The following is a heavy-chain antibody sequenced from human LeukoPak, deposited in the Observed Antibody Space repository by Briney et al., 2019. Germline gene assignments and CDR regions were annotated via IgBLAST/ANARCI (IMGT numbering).Heavy chain of an antibody. CDR3: AREPDAVYCSSTSCSRYYYYYMDV. D-gene: IGHD2-2*01. Sequence: GASVKVSCKASGGTFSSYAISWVRQAPGQGLEWMGGIIPIFGTANYAQKFQGRVTITADESTSTAYMELSSLRSEDTAVYYCAREPDAVYCSSTSCSRYYYYYMDVWGRGTTVTVSS. CDR2: IIPIFGTA. J-gene: IGHJ6*03. V-gene: IGHV1-69*13. CDR1: GGTFSSYA.